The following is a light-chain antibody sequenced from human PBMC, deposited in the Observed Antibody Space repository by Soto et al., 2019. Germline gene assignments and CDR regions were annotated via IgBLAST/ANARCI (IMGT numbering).Light chain of an antibody. CDR3: RSYISSSTLV. Sequence: QSALTQPASVSGSPGQSITISCTGTSSDVGAYNYVSWYQQHPGKAPKLMIYDVSYRPSGVSNRFSGSKSGNTASLTIYGLQSEDEADYYCRSYISSSTLVFGTGTKVTVL. CDR1: SSDVGAYNY. J-gene: IGLJ1*01. CDR2: DVS. V-gene: IGLV2-14*01.